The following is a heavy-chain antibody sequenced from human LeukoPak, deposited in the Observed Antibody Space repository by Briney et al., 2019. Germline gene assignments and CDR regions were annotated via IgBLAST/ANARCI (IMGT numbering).Heavy chain of an antibody. CDR3: ARGFWSGYPSGRFDY. J-gene: IGHJ4*02. D-gene: IGHD3-3*01. CDR2: IYYSGRT. Sequence: SETLSLTCTVSGGSISSSSYYWGWIRQPPGKGLEWIGSIYYSGRTYYNPSLKSRVTISVDTSKNQFSLKLSSVTAADTAVYYCARGFWSGYPSGRFDYWGQGTLVTVSS. V-gene: IGHV4-39*07. CDR1: GGSISSSSYY.